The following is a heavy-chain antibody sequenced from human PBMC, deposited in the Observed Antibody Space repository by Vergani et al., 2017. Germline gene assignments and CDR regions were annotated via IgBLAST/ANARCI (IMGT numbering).Heavy chain of an antibody. D-gene: IGHD6-19*01. Sequence: QVQLVQSGAEVKKPGASVKVSCKASGYTFTSYGISWVRQAPGQGLEWMGWMNPNSGNTGYAQKFQGRVTMTRNTSISTAYMELSSLRSEDTAVYYGARGKYSGGWYGGYWGQGTLVTVSS. CDR1: GYTFTSYG. J-gene: IGHJ4*02. CDR2: MNPNSGNT. CDR3: ARGKYSGGWYGGY. V-gene: IGHV1-8*02.